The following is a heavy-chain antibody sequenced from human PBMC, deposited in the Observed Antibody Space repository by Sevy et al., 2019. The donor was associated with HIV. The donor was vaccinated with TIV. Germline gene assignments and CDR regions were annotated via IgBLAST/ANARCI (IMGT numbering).Heavy chain of an antibody. J-gene: IGHJ4*02. CDR2: IIPMFGTP. CDR3: ARDPLYSTNWAFDY. Sequence: ASVKVSCKASGVTFSNYAISWVRQAPGQGLEWMGGIIPMFGTPSYAQKFQGRVTITADESTSTAYMELTSLRSEDTAVYYCARDPLYSTNWAFDYWGQGTLVTVSS. CDR1: GVTFSNYA. V-gene: IGHV1-69*13. D-gene: IGHD6-13*01.